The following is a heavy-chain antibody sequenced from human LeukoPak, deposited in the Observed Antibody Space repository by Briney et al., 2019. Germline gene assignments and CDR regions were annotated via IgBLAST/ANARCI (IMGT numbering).Heavy chain of an antibody. Sequence: GGSLRLSCTTSGITFSNSWMSWVRQAPGKGLEWVSYISSSGSTIYYADSVKGRFTISRDNAKNSLYLQMNSLRAEDTAVYYCAELGITMIGGVWGKGTTVTISS. CDR2: ISSSGSTI. J-gene: IGHJ6*04. CDR3: AELGITMIGGV. CDR1: GITFSNSW. D-gene: IGHD3-10*02. V-gene: IGHV3-48*03.